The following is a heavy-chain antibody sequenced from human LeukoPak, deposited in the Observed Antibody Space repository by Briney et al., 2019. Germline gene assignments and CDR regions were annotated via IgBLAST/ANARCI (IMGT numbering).Heavy chain of an antibody. Sequence: SQTLSLTCAIPGDSVSSNSAAWNCIRQSPSRGLECLGRTYYRSKWYNDYAVSVKSRITINPDTSKNQFSLQLNSVTPEDTAVYYCAREQYSSHPRNYFDYWGQGTLVTVSS. CDR2: TYYRSKWYN. J-gene: IGHJ4*02. V-gene: IGHV6-1*01. D-gene: IGHD6-6*01. CDR1: GDSVSSNSAA. CDR3: AREQYSSHPRNYFDY.